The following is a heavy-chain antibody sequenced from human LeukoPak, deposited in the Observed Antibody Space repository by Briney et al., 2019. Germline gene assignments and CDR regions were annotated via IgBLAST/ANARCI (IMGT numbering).Heavy chain of an antibody. CDR2: IIPIFGTA. V-gene: IGHV1-69*13. Sequence: SVKVSCKASGGTFSSYAISWVRQAPGQGLEWMGGIIPIFGTANYAQKFQGRVTITADESTSTAYMELSSLRPEDTAVYYCARARYCSGGSCLSYYGMDVWGQGTTVTVSS. CDR3: ARARYCSGGSCLSYYGMDV. CDR1: GGTFSSYA. J-gene: IGHJ6*02. D-gene: IGHD2-15*01.